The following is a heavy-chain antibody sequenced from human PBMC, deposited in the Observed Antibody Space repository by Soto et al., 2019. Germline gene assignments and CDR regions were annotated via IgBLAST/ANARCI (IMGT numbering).Heavy chain of an antibody. CDR3: ARVSSDSHAFDI. CDR1: GGTFSSYT. V-gene: IGHV1-69*02. J-gene: IGHJ3*02. D-gene: IGHD2-21*02. Sequence: QVQLVQSGAAVKKPGSSVKVSCKASGGTFSSYTISWVRQAPGQGLEWMGRIIPILGIANYAQKFQGRVTITADKSTSTAYMELSSLRSEDTAVYYCARVSSDSHAFDIWGQGTMVTVSS. CDR2: IIPILGIA.